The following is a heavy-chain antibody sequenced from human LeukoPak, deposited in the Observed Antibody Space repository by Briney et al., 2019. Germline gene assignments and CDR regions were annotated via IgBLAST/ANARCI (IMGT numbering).Heavy chain of an antibody. CDR3: TRAGDYRFDY. J-gene: IGHJ4*02. CDR1: GFTFSSYS. D-gene: IGHD7-27*01. CDR2: IATSSRYT. V-gene: IGHV3-21*01. Sequence: GGSLRLSCAASGFTFSSYSLSWVRQAPGKGLEWVSLIATSSRYTRYADSVKGRFTISRDNAKNTLYLQMTSLRAEDTAVYYCTRAGDYRFDYWGRGTLVTVSS.